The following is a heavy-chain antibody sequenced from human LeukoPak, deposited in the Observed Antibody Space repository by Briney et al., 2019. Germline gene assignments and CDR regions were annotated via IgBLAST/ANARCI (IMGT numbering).Heavy chain of an antibody. CDR3: ASLVVGSSGWYGSVAS. CDR1: GGSFSGYY. J-gene: IGHJ4*02. Sequence: ASETLSLTCAVYGGSFSGYYWSWIRQPPGKGLEWIGEINHSGSTNYNPSLKSRVTISVDTSKNQFSLKLSSVTAADTAVYYCASLVVGSSGWYGSVASWGQGTLVTVSS. CDR2: INHSGST. D-gene: IGHD6-19*01. V-gene: IGHV4-34*01.